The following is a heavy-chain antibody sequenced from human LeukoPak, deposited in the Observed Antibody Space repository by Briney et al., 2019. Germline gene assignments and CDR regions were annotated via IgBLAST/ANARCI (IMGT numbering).Heavy chain of an antibody. CDR1: GFTFSSYA. J-gene: IGHJ4*02. CDR3: AKVSTYDFWSGYYLYYFDY. CDR2: ISGSGGST. Sequence: GGSLRLSCAASGFTFSSYAMSWVRQAPGKGLEWVSAISGSGGSTYYADSVKGRFTISRDNSKNTLYLQMNSLRAEDTAVYYCAKVSTYDFWSGYYLYYFDYWGQGTLVTVSS. D-gene: IGHD3-3*01. V-gene: IGHV3-23*01.